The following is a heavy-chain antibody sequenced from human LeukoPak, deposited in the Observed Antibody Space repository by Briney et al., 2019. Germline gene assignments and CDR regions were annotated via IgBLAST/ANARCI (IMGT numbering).Heavy chain of an antibody. CDR1: GGSISNGGYY. Sequence: SQTLSLTCTVSGGSISNGGYYWSWIRQHPGKGLEWIGYIYDSGTTYCNPALQSRVTISVDTSDNQFSLKLGSLTAADTAVYYCARGGDRRGFDYWGQGTLVTVSS. CDR3: ARGGDRRGFDY. V-gene: IGHV4-31*03. CDR2: IYDSGTT. D-gene: IGHD1-14*01. J-gene: IGHJ4*02.